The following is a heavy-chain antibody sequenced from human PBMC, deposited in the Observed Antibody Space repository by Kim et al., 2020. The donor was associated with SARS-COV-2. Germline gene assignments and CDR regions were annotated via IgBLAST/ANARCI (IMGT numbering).Heavy chain of an antibody. D-gene: IGHD4-17*01. CDR2: LSGGSAST. V-gene: IGHV3-23*01. J-gene: IGHJ1*01. Sequence: GGSLRLSCAASGFPFSSYAMSWVRQAPGKGLEWVSALSGGSASTYYADSVKGRFSISRDNSKDTLYLQMNSLRAEDTAVYYCAKGAGAYGDYSVGYFQHWGQGTLVTVSS. CDR1: GFPFSSYA. CDR3: AKGAGAYGDYSVGYFQH.